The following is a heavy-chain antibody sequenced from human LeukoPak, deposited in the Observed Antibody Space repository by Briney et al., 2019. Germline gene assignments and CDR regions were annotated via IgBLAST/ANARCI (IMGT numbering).Heavy chain of an antibody. CDR1: GFTFSSYS. V-gene: IGHV3-48*04. Sequence: GGSLRLSCAASGFTFSSYSMNWVRQAPGKGLEWVSYISSSSSTIYYADSVKGRFTISRDNAKNSLYLQMNSLRAEDTAVYYCASYGATTTFDYWGQGTLVTVSS. CDR3: ASYGATTTFDY. D-gene: IGHD5-12*01. CDR2: ISSSSSTI. J-gene: IGHJ4*02.